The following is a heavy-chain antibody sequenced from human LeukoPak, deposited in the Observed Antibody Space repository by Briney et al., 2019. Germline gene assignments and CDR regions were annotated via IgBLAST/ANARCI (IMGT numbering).Heavy chain of an antibody. CDR3: ARDIVVVPAARWRTDYGMDV. CDR2: INHSGST. V-gene: IGHV4-39*07. J-gene: IGHJ6*02. CDR1: GGSISSTSYY. D-gene: IGHD2-2*01. Sequence: PSETLSLTCTVSGGSISSTSYYWSWIRQPPGKGLEWIGEINHSGSTNYNPSLKSRVTISVDTSKNQFSLKLSSVTAADTAVYYCARDIVVVPAARWRTDYGMDVWGQGTTVTVSS.